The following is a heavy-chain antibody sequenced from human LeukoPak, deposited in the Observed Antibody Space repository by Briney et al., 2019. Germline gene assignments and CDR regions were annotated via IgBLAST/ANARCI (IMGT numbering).Heavy chain of an antibody. CDR3: ARLHCSSTSCYWGSWFDL. Sequence: ASVKVSCKASGGTFSSYAISWVRQAPGQGLEWMGGIIPIFGTANYAQKFQGRVTITTDESTSTAYMELSSLRSEDTAVYYCARLHCSSTSCYWGSWFDLWGQGTLVTVSS. CDR2: IIPIFGTA. CDR1: GGTFSSYA. D-gene: IGHD2-2*01. J-gene: IGHJ5*02. V-gene: IGHV1-69*05.